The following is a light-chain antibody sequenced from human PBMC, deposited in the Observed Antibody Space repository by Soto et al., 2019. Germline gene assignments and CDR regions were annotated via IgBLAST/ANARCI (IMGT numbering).Light chain of an antibody. V-gene: IGKV3-20*01. J-gene: IGKJ3*01. CDR2: GAS. CDR1: QSVGSNY. CDR3: QQYTTSPFT. Sequence: EIVLTQSPGTLSLSPGERATLYCRASQSVGSNYLAWYQQKPGQAPRVLIYGASSRAAGITDRFSGSGSGADFTLTISRLEPEDFAVYYCQQYTTSPFTFGPGTKVHIK.